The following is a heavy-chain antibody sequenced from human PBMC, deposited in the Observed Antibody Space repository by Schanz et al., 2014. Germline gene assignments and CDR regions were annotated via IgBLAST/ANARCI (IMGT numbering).Heavy chain of an antibody. D-gene: IGHD2-2*01. J-gene: IGHJ4*02. V-gene: IGHV3-11*05. CDR1: GFTFRDYY. CDR3: AKDSTHIDIVLVPTAIDY. CDR2: ISSGSSYA. Sequence: VQLLDSGGGLVKPGGSLRLSCAASGFTFRDYYMSWIRQAPGKGLEWVSDISSGSSYANYADSVKGRFTISGDNAKNSLYLQMNSLRAEDTAVYYCAKDSTHIDIVLVPTAIDYWGQGTLVTDSS.